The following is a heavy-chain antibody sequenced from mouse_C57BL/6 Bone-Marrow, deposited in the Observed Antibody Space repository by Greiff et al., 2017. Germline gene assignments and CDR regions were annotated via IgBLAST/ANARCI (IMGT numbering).Heavy chain of an antibody. CDR3: ASGNYYGSHDY. CDR2: IDPSDSYT. D-gene: IGHD1-1*01. Sequence: VQLQQSGAELVMPGASVKLSCKASGYTFTSYWMHWVKQRPGQGLEWIGEIDPSDSYTNYNQKFKGKSTLTVDKSSSTAYMQLSSLTSEDSAVXYGASGNYYGSHDYWGQGTTLTVSS. J-gene: IGHJ2*01. CDR1: GYTFTSYW. V-gene: IGHV1-69*01.